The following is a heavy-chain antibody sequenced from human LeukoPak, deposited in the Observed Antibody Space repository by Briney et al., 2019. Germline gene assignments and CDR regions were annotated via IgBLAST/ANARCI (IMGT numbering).Heavy chain of an antibody. CDR2: INSDSSLI. D-gene: IGHD4-23*01. CDR1: RFTFSSYS. CDR3: AKNNDYGGSYWYFDL. Sequence: GSLRLSCAASRFTFSSYSMNWVRRAPGKGLEWVSSINSDSSLIYYADSVKGRFTISRDNAKNSLYLQMNSLRAEDTAVYYCAKNNDYGGSYWYFDLWGRGTLLTVSS. V-gene: IGHV3-21*01. J-gene: IGHJ2*01.